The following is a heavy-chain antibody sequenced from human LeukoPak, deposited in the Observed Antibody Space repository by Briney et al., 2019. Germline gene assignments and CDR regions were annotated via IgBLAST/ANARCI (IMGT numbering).Heavy chain of an antibody. CDR2: ISTAITTT. CDR3: ATDGGKGYEIDY. V-gene: IGHV3-48*01. D-gene: IGHD2-2*01. Sequence: PGGSLRLSCVVSGFPFINNPMNWVRQAPGKGMEWVSYISTAITTTYYAESVKGRFTISRDNAKNSLYLQMNSLRVEDTAVYYCATDGGKGYEIDYWGQGTLVTVSS. J-gene: IGHJ4*02. CDR1: GFPFINNP.